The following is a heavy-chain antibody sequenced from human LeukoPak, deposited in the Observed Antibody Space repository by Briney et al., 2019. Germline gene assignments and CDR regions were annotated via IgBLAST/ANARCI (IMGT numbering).Heavy chain of an antibody. CDR2: IKQDGSEK. CDR1: GFTFSSYW. V-gene: IGHV3-7*01. CDR3: ARGQQLVKTD. J-gene: IGHJ4*02. D-gene: IGHD6-13*01. Sequence: PGGSLRLSCAVSGFTFSSYWMSWVRQAPGKGLEWVANIKQDGSEKYYVDSVKGRFTISRDNAKNSLYLQMNSLRAEDTAVYYCARGQQLVKTDWGQGTLVTVSS.